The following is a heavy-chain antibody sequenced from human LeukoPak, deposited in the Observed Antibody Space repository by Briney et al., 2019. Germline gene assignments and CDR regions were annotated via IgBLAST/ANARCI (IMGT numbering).Heavy chain of an antibody. J-gene: IGHJ4*02. Sequence: GASLRLSCAASGFTFSNYAMSWVRQAPGKGLEWVSAITGSGGNTYYADSVKGRFTISRDNSKNTVFLQMNSLRAEDTAVYYCTKWGDYDVLTGYYVSDYWGQGTLVTVSS. CDR1: GFTFSNYA. CDR3: TKWGDYDVLTGYYVSDY. V-gene: IGHV3-23*01. CDR2: ITGSGGNT. D-gene: IGHD3-9*01.